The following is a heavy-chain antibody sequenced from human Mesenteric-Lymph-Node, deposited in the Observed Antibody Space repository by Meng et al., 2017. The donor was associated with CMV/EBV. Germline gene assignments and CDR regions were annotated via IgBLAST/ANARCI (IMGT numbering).Heavy chain of an antibody. CDR2: IYYSGST. D-gene: IGHD2-15*01. CDR3: ARDGVAVDLFYYGMDV. J-gene: IGHJ6*02. Sequence: GSLRLSCTVSGGSISSYYWSWIRQPPGKGLRWIGYIYYSGSTNYNPSLKSRVTISVDTSKNQLSLMLTSVTAADTATYYCARDGVAVDLFYYGMDVWGQGTSVTVSS. CDR1: GGSISSYY. V-gene: IGHV4-59*12.